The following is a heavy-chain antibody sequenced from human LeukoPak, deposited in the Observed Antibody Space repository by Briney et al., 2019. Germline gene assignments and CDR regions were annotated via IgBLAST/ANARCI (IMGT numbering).Heavy chain of an antibody. Sequence: GGSLRLSCAASGLTFSSYAMSWVRQAPGKGLEWVSAISGSGGSTYYADSVKGRSTISRDNSKNTLYLQMNSLRAEDTAVYYCAKTDSSSWYVSNWFDPWGQGTLVTVSS. J-gene: IGHJ5*02. CDR1: GLTFSSYA. V-gene: IGHV3-23*01. CDR2: ISGSGGST. CDR3: AKTDSSSWYVSNWFDP. D-gene: IGHD6-13*01.